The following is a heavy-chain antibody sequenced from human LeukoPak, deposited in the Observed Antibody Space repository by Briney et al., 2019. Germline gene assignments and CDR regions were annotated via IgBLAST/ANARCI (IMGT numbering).Heavy chain of an antibody. CDR3: ANPLTVTTKDY. CDR1: GFTFNSYA. Sequence: GGSLRLSCAASGFTFNSYAMSWVRQAPGKGLEWVSHIIGSGDSTYYADSEKGRFTISRDNSKNTLYLQMNSLSAEDTAVYYCANPLTVTTKDYWGQGTLVTVSS. V-gene: IGHV3-23*01. J-gene: IGHJ4*02. CDR2: IIGSGDST. D-gene: IGHD4-17*01.